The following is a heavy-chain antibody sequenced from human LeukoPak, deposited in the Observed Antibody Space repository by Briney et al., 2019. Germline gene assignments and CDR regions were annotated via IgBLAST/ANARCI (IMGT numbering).Heavy chain of an antibody. V-gene: IGHV4-59*08. CDR1: GGSISSYY. CDR2: IYYSGST. D-gene: IGHD3-10*01. J-gene: IGHJ4*02. CDR3: ARGDARDYYGSGSFPFDY. Sequence: SETLSPTCTVSGGSISSYYWSWIRQPPGKGLEWIGYIYYSGSTNYNPSLKSRVTISVDTSKNQFSLKLSSVTAADTAVYYCARGDARDYYGSGSFPFDYWGQGTLVTVSS.